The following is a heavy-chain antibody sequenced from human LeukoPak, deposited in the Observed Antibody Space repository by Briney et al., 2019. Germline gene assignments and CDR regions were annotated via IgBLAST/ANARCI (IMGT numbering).Heavy chain of an antibody. CDR2: IYYSGST. Sequence: PSETLSLTCTVSGGSISSYYWSWLRQPPGKGLEWIGYIYYSGSTNYNPSLKSRVTISVDTSKNQFSLKLSSVTAADTAVYYCARSLRASYFDLWGRGTLVTVSS. CDR1: GGSISSYY. V-gene: IGHV4-59*01. CDR3: ARSLRASYFDL. J-gene: IGHJ2*01.